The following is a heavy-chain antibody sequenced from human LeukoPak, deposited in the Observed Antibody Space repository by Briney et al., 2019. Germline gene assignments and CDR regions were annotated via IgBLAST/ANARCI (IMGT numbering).Heavy chain of an antibody. V-gene: IGHV3-30*02. D-gene: IGHD3-10*01. CDR1: GFTFSSYG. CDR3: TVRGVISSAFDI. J-gene: IGHJ3*02. CDR2: IRYDGSNK. Sequence: GGSLRLSCAASGFTFSSYGMHWVRQAPGKGLEWVAFIRYDGSNKYYADSVKGRFTISRDNSKNTLYLQMNSLRAEDTAVYYCTVRGVISSAFDIWGQGTMVTVSS.